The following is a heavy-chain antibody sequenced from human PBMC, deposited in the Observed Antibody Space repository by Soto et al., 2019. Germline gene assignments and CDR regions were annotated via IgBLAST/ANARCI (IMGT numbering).Heavy chain of an antibody. CDR2: IYYSGST. Sequence: QVQLQESGPVVVKPSETLSLTCTVSGGSLSSYYWSWIRQPPGKGLEWIGYIYYSGSTKYNPSLKGRVTISVDTPNNQFSLKLSSVAAADTAVYYGARQVSNHGPYYYYYMDVWGRGTTVTVSS. CDR3: ARQVSNHGPYYYYYMDV. D-gene: IGHD4-4*01. V-gene: IGHV4-59*08. J-gene: IGHJ6*03. CDR1: GGSLSSYY.